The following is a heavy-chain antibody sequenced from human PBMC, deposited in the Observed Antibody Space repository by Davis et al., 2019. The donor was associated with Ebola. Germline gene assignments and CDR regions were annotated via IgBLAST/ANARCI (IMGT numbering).Heavy chain of an antibody. J-gene: IGHJ5*02. CDR2: INSDGSST. CDR1: GFTFSSYW. V-gene: IGHV3-74*01. CDR3: ARGLRYCSGGSCDNWFDP. D-gene: IGHD2-15*01. Sequence: GESLKISCAASGFTFSSYWMHWVRQAPGKGLVWVSRINSDGSSTSYADSVKGRFTISRDNAKNTLYLQMNSLRAEDTAVYYCARGLRYCSGGSCDNWFDPRGQGTLVTVSS.